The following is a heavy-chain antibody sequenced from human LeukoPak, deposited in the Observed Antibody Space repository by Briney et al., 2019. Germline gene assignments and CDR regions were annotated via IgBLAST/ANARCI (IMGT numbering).Heavy chain of an antibody. D-gene: IGHD6-13*01. V-gene: IGHV1-24*01. CDR2: FNPEHTET. Sequence: ASVKVSCKVSGYSLSDLSLQWVRQAPGQGLEWMGGFNPEHTETIYSQKFQGRVTLTEDTSTDTAYMELSSLRSEDTAMYFCAXXXXGXSGXPSWFDPWGQGTLVTVSS. CDR3: AXXXXGXSGXPSWFDP. J-gene: IGHJ5*02. CDR1: GYSLSDLS.